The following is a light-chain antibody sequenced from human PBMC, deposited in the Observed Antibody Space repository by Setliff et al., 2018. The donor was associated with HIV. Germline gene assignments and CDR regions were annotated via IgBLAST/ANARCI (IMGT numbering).Light chain of an antibody. V-gene: IGLV2-23*02. Sequence: QSALTQPASVSGSPGQSITISCTGTSSDVGGYNYVSWYQQHPGKAPKLMIYEVIKRPSGVSNRFSGSKSGNTASLTISGLQAEDEADYYCCSYAGSSTYVFGTGTKVTVL. CDR2: EVI. CDR1: SSDVGGYNY. J-gene: IGLJ1*01. CDR3: CSYAGSSTYV.